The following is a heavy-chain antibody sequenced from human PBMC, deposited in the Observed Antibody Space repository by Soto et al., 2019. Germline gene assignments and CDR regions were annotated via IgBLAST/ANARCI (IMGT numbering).Heavy chain of an antibody. D-gene: IGHD3-10*01. J-gene: IGHJ4*02. CDR2: IIPILGIA. Sequence: ASVKVSCKASGGTFSSYTISWVRQAPGQGLEWMGRIIPILGIANYAQKFQGRVTITADKSTSTAYMELSSLRSEDTAVYYCARSLTYYYGSGSYFPFDYWGQGTLVTVSS. CDR1: GGTFSSYT. V-gene: IGHV1-69*02. CDR3: ARSLTYYYGSGSYFPFDY.